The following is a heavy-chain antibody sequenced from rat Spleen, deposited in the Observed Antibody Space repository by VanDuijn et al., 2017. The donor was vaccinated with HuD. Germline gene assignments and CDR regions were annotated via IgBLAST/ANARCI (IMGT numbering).Heavy chain of an antibody. V-gene: IGHV2-47*01. CDR1: GLSLTSNS. J-gene: IGHJ2*01. Sequence: QVQLKESGPGLVQPSQTLSLTCTVSGLSLTSNSVSWIRQPPGKGLEWMGVIWSHGGTDYNSPIKSRLTISRDTSKSQVFLKMNSLQTEDTDMYFCARGSAFFDYWGQGVMVTVSS. CDR2: IWSHGGT. CDR3: ARGSAFFDY. D-gene: IGHD3-3*01.